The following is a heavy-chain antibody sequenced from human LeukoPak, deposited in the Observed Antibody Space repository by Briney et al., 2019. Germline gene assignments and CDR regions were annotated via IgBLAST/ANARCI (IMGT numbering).Heavy chain of an antibody. Sequence: PGGSLRLSCTASGFIFSTYWMHWVRQAPGRGPVWVSRINSDGGSTSYADSVKGRFTVSRDNAKNTMYLQMNSLRVEDTAVYSCAGSSGPNWFDPWGQGTLVTVFS. CDR1: GFIFSTYW. CDR2: INSDGGST. CDR3: AGSSGPNWFDP. J-gene: IGHJ5*02. V-gene: IGHV3-74*01. D-gene: IGHD3-10*01.